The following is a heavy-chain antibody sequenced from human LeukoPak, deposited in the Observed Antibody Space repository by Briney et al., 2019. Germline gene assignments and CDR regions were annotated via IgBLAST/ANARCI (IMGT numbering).Heavy chain of an antibody. CDR3: ARGRDCSSTSCYISSENWFDP. CDR1: GGSFSGYY. D-gene: IGHD2-2*02. CDR2: INHSGST. Sequence: SETLSLTCAVYGGSFSGYYWSWIRQPPGKGLEWIGEINHSGSTNYNPSLTSRVTISVDTSKNQFSLKLSSVTAADTAVYYCARGRDCSSTSCYISSENWFDPWGQGTLVTVSS. V-gene: IGHV4-34*01. J-gene: IGHJ5*02.